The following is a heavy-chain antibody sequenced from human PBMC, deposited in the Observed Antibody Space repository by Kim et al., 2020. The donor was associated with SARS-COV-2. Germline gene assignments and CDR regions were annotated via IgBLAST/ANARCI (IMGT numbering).Heavy chain of an antibody. CDR3: ARESWGVNDY. Sequence: SETLSLTCAVYGGSFSGYYWSWIRQPPGKGLEWIGEINHSGSTNYNPSLKSRVTISVDTSKNQFSLKLSSVTAADTAVYYCARESWGVNDYWGQGTLVTV. J-gene: IGHJ4*02. CDR2: INHSGST. V-gene: IGHV4-34*01. D-gene: IGHD3-10*01. CDR1: GGSFSGYY.